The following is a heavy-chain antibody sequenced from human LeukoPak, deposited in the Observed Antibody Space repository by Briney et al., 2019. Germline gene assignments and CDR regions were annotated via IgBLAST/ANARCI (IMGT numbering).Heavy chain of an antibody. CDR1: GGSISSYY. CDR2: IYYSGST. J-gene: IGHJ5*02. CDR3: ARQANGVAST. V-gene: IGHV4-59*01. Sequence: SETLSLTCTVSGGSISSYYWSWIRQPPGKGLEWIGYIYYSGSTNYNPSLKSRVTISVDTSKNQFSLKLSSVTAADTAVYYCARQANGVASTWGQGTLVTVSS. D-gene: IGHD3-3*01.